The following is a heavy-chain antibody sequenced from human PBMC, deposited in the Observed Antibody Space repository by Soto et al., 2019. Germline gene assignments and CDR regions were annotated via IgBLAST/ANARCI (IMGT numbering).Heavy chain of an antibody. D-gene: IGHD6-13*01. CDR1: GFVFSSFG. J-gene: IGHJ4*02. V-gene: IGHV3-33*01. Sequence: GGSLRLSCAASGFVFSSFGMHWVRQAPGKGLEWVTMIWYDGSNRYYADSVKGRFTISRDNSRNTVYLQMNSLRAEDTAVYYCARDILGSAGHFDYCGQGTLVTVYS. CDR2: IWYDGSNR. CDR3: ARDILGSAGHFDY.